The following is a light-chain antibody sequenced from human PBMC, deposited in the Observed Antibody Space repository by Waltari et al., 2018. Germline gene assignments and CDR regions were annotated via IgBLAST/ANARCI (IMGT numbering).Light chain of an antibody. CDR3: QTWDTDIHVV. Sequence: QLVLTQSPSASASLGASVTLPCTLSSGNSPYTLPWHHQQPKKGPRYLMKLNGDGSHTKGDGFPDRFSGSSSGAERFLTISSLQSEDEGDYYCQTWDTDIHVVFGGGTKLIVL. J-gene: IGLJ2*01. CDR2: LNGDGSH. CDR1: SGNSPYT. V-gene: IGLV4-69*01.